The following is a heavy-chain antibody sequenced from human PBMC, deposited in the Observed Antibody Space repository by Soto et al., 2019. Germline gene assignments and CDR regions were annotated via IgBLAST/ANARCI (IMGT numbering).Heavy chain of an antibody. J-gene: IGHJ3*02. D-gene: IGHD2-21*02. V-gene: IGHV3-21*01. Sequence: GGSLRLSCAASGFTLGSYSMNWVRQAPGKGLEWVSSTTSSSSYIYYADSVKGRFTISRDNAKNSLYLQMNSLRAEDTAVYYCARAELAYCGGDCSGAFNIWGQGTMVTV. CDR3: ARAELAYCGGDCSGAFNI. CDR2: TTSSSSYI. CDR1: GFTLGSYS.